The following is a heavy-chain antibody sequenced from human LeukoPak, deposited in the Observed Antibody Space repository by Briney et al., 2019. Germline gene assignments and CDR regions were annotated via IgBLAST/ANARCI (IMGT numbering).Heavy chain of an antibody. Sequence: GGSLRLSCSASGFVFTVYTMYWVRQAPGKGPEYVSTISGSGNGFSIYYADSVKGRFTISRDDSKNTLYLQMNSLRAEDTAVYYCAKDWYDSSGYQFDYWGQGTLVTVSS. CDR3: AKDWYDSSGYQFDY. D-gene: IGHD3-22*01. J-gene: IGHJ4*02. V-gene: IGHV3-64*04. CDR1: GFVFTVYT. CDR2: ISGSGNGFSI.